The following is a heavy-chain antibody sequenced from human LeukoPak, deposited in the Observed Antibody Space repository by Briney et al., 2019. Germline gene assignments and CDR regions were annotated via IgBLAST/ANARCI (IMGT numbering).Heavy chain of an antibody. Sequence: ASVKVSCKASGYTFTSYAMHWVRQAPGQRLEWMGWINAGNGNTKYSQKFQGRVTITRDTSASTAYTELSSLRSEDTAVYYCARVRVGATQGVWGPFDIWGQGTMVTVSS. J-gene: IGHJ3*02. V-gene: IGHV1-3*01. D-gene: IGHD1-26*01. CDR2: INAGNGNT. CDR1: GYTFTSYA. CDR3: ARVRVGATQGVWGPFDI.